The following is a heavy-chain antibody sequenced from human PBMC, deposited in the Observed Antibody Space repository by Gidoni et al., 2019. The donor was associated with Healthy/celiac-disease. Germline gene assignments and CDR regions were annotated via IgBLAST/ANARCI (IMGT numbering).Heavy chain of an antibody. CDR3: ARWTYRRPGVVIPYYYYGMDV. V-gene: IGHV4-31*03. J-gene: IGHJ6*02. Sequence: QVQLQESGPGLVKPSQTLSLTCTVSGGSISSGGYYWSWIRQHPGKGLEWIGYIYYSGSTYYNPSLKSRVTISVDTSKNQFSLKLSSVTAADTAVYYCARWTYRRPGVVIPYYYYGMDVWGQGTTVTVSS. D-gene: IGHD3-3*01. CDR1: GGSISSGGYY. CDR2: IYYSGST.